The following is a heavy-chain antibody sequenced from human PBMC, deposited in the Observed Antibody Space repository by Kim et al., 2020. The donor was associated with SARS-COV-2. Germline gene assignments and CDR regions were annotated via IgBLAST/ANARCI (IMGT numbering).Heavy chain of an antibody. CDR3: ARGPGGYRYDY. CDR2: IYPGNSET. CDR1: GYTFTTEW. D-gene: IGHD5-12*01. J-gene: IGHJ4*02. V-gene: IGHV5-51*01. Sequence: GESLKISCKASGYTFTTEWIGWVRQMPGKGLEWMGIIYPGNSETRYSLSFQGQVTISVDKSITTAYLQWSSLKASDTAMYYCARGPGGYRYDYWGQGTLVTISS.